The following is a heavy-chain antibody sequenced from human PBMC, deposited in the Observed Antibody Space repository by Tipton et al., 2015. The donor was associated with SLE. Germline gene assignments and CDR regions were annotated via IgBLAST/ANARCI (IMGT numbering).Heavy chain of an antibody. D-gene: IGHD2-8*01. CDR1: GYSISSGYY. Sequence: TLSLTCAVSGYSISSGYYWGWIRQPPGKGLEWIGSIYHSGSTYYNPSLKSRVTISVDTSKNQFSLKLSSVTAANTAVYYCARERMVYARGYFQHWGQGTLVSFSS. V-gene: IGHV4-38-2*02. CDR3: ARERMVYARGYFQH. J-gene: IGHJ1*01. CDR2: IYHSGST.